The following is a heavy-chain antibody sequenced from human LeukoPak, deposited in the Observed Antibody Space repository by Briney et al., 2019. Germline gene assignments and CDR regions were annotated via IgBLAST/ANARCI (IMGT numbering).Heavy chain of an antibody. V-gene: IGHV3-48*01. J-gene: IGHJ4*02. CDR1: GFTFSSYS. CDR3: ARDTMAGDFDY. Sequence: GGSLRLSCAASGFTFSSYSMNWVRQAPGKGLEWVSYISSSSSTIYYADSVKGRFTISRDNAKNSLYLQMNSLRAEDTAVYYCARDTMAGDFDYWGQGTLVTVSS. D-gene: IGHD3-10*01. CDR2: ISSSSSTI.